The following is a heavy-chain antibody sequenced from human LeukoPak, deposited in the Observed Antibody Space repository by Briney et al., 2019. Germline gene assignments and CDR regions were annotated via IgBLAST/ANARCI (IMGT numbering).Heavy chain of an antibody. CDR1: GFTFSSYG. CDR3: ARERNSYFDY. Sequence: GGSLRLSCAASGFTFSSYGMTWIRQTPGKGLEWVSYISSFGGSTIYYADSVKGRFTISRDNAKNSLYLQMNSLRAEDTAVYYCARERNSYFDYWGQGTLVTVSS. D-gene: IGHD2/OR15-2a*01. V-gene: IGHV3-48*04. CDR2: ISSFGGSTI. J-gene: IGHJ4*02.